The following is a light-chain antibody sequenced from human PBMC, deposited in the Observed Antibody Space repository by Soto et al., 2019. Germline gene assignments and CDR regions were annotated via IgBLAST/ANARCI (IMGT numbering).Light chain of an antibody. CDR2: DTS. CDR1: QSVSSY. V-gene: IGKV3-11*01. J-gene: IGKJ3*01. Sequence: EIVLTQSPATLSFSPGERHTIYCRASQSVSSYLAWYQQKPGQAPRLLIYDTSNRATGIPARFSGSGSGTDFTLTISSLEPEDFAVYYCQQRGNWPPGFTFGPGTKVDIK. CDR3: QQRGNWPPGFT.